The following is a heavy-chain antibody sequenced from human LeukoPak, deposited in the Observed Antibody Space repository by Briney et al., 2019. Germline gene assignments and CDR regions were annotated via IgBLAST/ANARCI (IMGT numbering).Heavy chain of an antibody. CDR1: GFTFSSYA. Sequence: GVSLRLSCAASGFTFSSYAMSWVRQAPGKGLEWVSAISGSGGSTYYADSVKGRFTISRDNSKNTLYLQMNSLRAEDTAVYYCAKDTMKYSSSWYEYWGQGTLVTVSS. V-gene: IGHV3-23*01. J-gene: IGHJ4*02. D-gene: IGHD6-13*01. CDR2: ISGSGGST. CDR3: AKDTMKYSSSWYEY.